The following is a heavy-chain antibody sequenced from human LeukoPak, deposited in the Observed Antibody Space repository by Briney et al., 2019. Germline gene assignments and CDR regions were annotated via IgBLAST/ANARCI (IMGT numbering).Heavy chain of an antibody. Sequence: ASVKVSCKVSGYTLTELSMHWVRQAPGQGLEWMGRINHNSGGTNYAQKFQGRVTMTRDTSISTAYMELSRLRSNDTAVYYCARSAAAGTKRYYYYMDVWGKGTTVTVSS. CDR1: GYTLTELS. J-gene: IGHJ6*03. CDR2: INHNSGGT. V-gene: IGHV1-2*06. CDR3: ARSAAAGTKRYYYYMDV. D-gene: IGHD6-13*01.